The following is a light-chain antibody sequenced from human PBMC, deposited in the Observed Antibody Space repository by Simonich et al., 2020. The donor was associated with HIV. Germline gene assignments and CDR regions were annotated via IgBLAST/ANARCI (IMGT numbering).Light chain of an antibody. Sequence: DIVMTQSPDSLAVSLGERATINCKSSRSVLYSSNNKNYLAWYQQQPGQPPKLLIYWASAREFGVPDRFSGSGSGTDFTLTISSLQAEDVAIYYCQQYYSTPPTFGQGTKVEIK. CDR1: RSVLYSSNNKNY. CDR2: WAS. CDR3: QQYYSTPPT. J-gene: IGKJ1*01. V-gene: IGKV4-1*01.